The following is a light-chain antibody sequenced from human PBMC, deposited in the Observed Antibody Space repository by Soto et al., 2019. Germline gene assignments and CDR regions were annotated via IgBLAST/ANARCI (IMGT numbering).Light chain of an antibody. J-gene: IGLJ3*02. V-gene: IGLV2-23*01. CDR3: CSYAGSSTLV. Sequence: QLVLTQPASVSGSPGQSITISCTGTSSDVGSYNLVSWYQQHPGKAPKVLIYEDSKRPSGVSDHFSASKSGNTASLTISGLQADDEADYYCCSYAGSSTLVFGGGTKLTVL. CDR2: EDS. CDR1: SSDVGSYNL.